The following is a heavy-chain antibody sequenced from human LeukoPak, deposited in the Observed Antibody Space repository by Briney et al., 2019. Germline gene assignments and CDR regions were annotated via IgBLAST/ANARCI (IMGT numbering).Heavy chain of an antibody. Sequence: PGGSLRLSCAASGFTFSSYAMSWVRQAPGKGLEWVSAISGSGGSTYYADSVKGRFTISRDNSKNTLYLQMNSLRAEDTAVYYCAKDLPRSGWYIGGGFDPWRQGTLVTVSS. CDR3: AKDLPRSGWYIGGGFDP. V-gene: IGHV3-23*01. D-gene: IGHD6-19*01. J-gene: IGHJ5*02. CDR2: ISGSGGST. CDR1: GFTFSSYA.